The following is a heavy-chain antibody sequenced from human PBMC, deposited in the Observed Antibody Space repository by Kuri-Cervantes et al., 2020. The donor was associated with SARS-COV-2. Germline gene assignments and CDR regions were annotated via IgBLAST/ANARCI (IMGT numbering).Heavy chain of an antibody. V-gene: IGHV4-61*05. CDR1: GGSISSSSYY. J-gene: IGHJ6*02. Sequence: SETLSLTCTVSGGSISSSSYYWSWIRQPPGKGLEWIGYIYYSGSTNYNPSLKSRVTISVDTSKNQFSLKLSSVTAADTAVYYCARLNLVVPASIEGMDVWGQGTTVTVSS. CDR3: ARLNLVVPASIEGMDV. CDR2: IYYSGST. D-gene: IGHD2-2*01.